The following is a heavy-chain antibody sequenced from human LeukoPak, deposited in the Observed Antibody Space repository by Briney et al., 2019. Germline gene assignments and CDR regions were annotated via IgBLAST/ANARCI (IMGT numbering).Heavy chain of an antibody. CDR3: ARVSGYDWEGFYDY. CDR2: IYYSGST. V-gene: IGHV4-59*01. D-gene: IGHD5-12*01. J-gene: IGHJ4*02. Sequence: SETLSLTCTVSGVSISSYYWSWLRQPPGKGLEWVGYIYYSGSTNYNPSLKSRVTISVDTSKNQFSLKLSSVTAADTAMYYCARVSGYDWEGFYDYWGQGSLVTVSS. CDR1: GVSISSYY.